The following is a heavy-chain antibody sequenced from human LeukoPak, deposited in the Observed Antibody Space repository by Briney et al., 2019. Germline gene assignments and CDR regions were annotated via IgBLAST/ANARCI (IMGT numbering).Heavy chain of an antibody. D-gene: IGHD2-15*01. V-gene: IGHV3-21*01. CDR3: ARELVAATRYFDY. CDR1: GFTFSSYS. CDR2: ISSSSYI. J-gene: IGHJ4*02. Sequence: KPGGSLRLSCAASGFTFSSYSMNWVRQAPGKGLEWVSSISSSSYIYYADSVKGRFTISRDNAKNSLYLQMNSLRAEDTAVYYCARELVAATRYFDYWGQGTLVTVSS.